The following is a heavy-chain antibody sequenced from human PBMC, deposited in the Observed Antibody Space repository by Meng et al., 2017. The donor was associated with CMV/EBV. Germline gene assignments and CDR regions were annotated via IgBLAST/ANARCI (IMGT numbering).Heavy chain of an antibody. Sequence: ASVKVSCKASGYTFTGYYMHRVRQAPGQGLEWMGWINPNSGGTNYAQKFQGRVTMTRDTSISTAYMELSRLRSDDTAVYYCAREEYCSSTSCSPQFGYYYYYGMDVWGQGTTVTVSS. CDR1: GYTFTGYY. V-gene: IGHV1-2*02. CDR2: INPNSGGT. D-gene: IGHD2-2*01. CDR3: AREEYCSSTSCSPQFGYYYYYGMDV. J-gene: IGHJ6*02.